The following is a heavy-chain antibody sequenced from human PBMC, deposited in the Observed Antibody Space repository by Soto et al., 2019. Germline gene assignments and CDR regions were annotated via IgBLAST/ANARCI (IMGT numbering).Heavy chain of an antibody. Sequence: ASVKVSCKASGYTFTSYGISWVRQAPGQGLEWMGWISAYNGNTNYAQKPQGRVTMTTDTSTSTAYMELRSLRSDDTAVYYCARDLNPTYGSGRPIDYWGQGTLVTVSS. CDR2: ISAYNGNT. D-gene: IGHD3-10*01. J-gene: IGHJ4*02. V-gene: IGHV1-18*01. CDR1: GYTFTSYG. CDR3: ARDLNPTYGSGRPIDY.